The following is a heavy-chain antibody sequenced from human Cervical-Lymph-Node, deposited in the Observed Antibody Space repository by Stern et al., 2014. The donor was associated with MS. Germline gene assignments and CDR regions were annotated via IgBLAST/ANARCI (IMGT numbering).Heavy chain of an antibody. CDR1: GDSISSYTHY. Sequence: QLQLQESGPGLVKPSETLSLTCAVSGDSISSYTHYWAWIRQPPGKGLEWIGSVYTGGATYYTPPLKSRVPISVDTSKNPFSLGLNSVTAADTAVYYCAKHACTGAACPFDLWGQGTLVTVSS. D-gene: IGHD2-8*02. J-gene: IGHJ4*02. CDR2: VYTGGAT. V-gene: IGHV4-39*01. CDR3: AKHACTGAACPFDL.